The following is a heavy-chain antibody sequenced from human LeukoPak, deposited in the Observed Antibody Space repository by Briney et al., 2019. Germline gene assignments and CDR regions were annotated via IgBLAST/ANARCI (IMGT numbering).Heavy chain of an antibody. D-gene: IGHD6-13*01. V-gene: IGHV3-21*01. CDR3: AAGGTGSSIAAALCHY. CDR2: ISSSSSYI. Sequence: PGGSLRLSCAASGFTFSSYSMNWVRQAPGKGLEWVSSISSSSSYIYYADSVKGRFTISRDNAKNSLYLQMNSLRAEDTAVYYCAAGGTGSSIAAALCHYWGQGTLVTVSS. J-gene: IGHJ4*02. CDR1: GFTFSSYS.